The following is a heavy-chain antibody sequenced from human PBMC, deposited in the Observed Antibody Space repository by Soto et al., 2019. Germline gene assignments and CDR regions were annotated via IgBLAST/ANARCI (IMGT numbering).Heavy chain of an antibody. CDR3: ARTITKRYCSGGSCLNWFDP. J-gene: IGHJ5*02. V-gene: IGHV1-69*13. CDR2: IIPIFGTA. Sequence: SVKVSCKASGGTFSSYAISWVRQAPVQGLEWMGGIIPIFGTANYAQKFQGRVTITADESTSTAYMELSSLRSEDTAVYYCARTITKRYCSGGSCLNWFDPWGQGTLVTVPQ. D-gene: IGHD2-15*01. CDR1: GGTFSSYA.